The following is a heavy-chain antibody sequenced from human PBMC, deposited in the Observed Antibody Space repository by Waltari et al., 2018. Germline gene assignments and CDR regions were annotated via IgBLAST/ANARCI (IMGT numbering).Heavy chain of an antibody. Sequence: QVQLVQSGAEVKKPGSSVKVSCKASEGTFSSYAISWVHQATGQGLEWMGGISPIFGTANDAQKFQGRGTITTDESTSTAYMELSSLRSEDTAVYYCARKASYQCSSWDRGAFDIWGQGTMVTVSS. J-gene: IGHJ3*02. CDR1: EGTFSSYA. CDR3: ARKASYQCSSWDRGAFDI. V-gene: IGHV1-69*05. CDR2: ISPIFGTA. D-gene: IGHD6-13*01.